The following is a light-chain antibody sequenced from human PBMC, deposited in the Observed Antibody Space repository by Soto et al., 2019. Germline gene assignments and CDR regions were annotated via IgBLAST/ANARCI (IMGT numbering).Light chain of an antibody. CDR2: GAS. CDR1: QSVSSSY. J-gene: IGKJ3*01. V-gene: IGKV3-20*01. CDR3: QQYGSPKGFT. Sequence: EIVLTQSPGTLSLSPGERATLSCRASQSVSSSYLAWYQQKPGQAPRLLIYGASSRATGIPDRFSGSGSGTDFTLTISRLEPEDFAVYYCQQYGSPKGFTFGPGTKVDIK.